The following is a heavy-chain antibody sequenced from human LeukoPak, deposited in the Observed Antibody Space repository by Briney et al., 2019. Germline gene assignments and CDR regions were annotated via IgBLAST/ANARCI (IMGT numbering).Heavy chain of an antibody. CDR2: VSPKSGFT. D-gene: IGHD6-13*01. Sequence: ASVTVSLTCSGYSFTDYYIHWVRQAPGHGGEWLGWVSPKSGFTTYAQTFQCRVTMTSDTSITTAYMDLISLTSDDTATYYCARSNSAANIHFHYWGQGTLVTVSS. V-gene: IGHV1-2*02. J-gene: IGHJ4*02. CDR3: ARSNSAANIHFHY. CDR1: GYSFTDYY.